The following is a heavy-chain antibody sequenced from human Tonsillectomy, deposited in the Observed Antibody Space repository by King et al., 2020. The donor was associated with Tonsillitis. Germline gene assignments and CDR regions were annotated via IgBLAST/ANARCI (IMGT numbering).Heavy chain of an antibody. CDR3: ATEGMGYSYGQDYHYMDV. V-gene: IGHV3-23*04. D-gene: IGHD5-18*01. CDR2: ISGSGGST. Sequence: VQLVESGGGLVQPGGSLRLSCASSGFTFSSYAMSWVRQAPGKGLEWVSYISGSGGSTYYADAVKGRFTISSDNSKHTLYLHMRSLRAEDTAVYYCATEGMGYSYGQDYHYMDVWGKGTTVTVSS. J-gene: IGHJ6*03. CDR1: GFTFSSYA.